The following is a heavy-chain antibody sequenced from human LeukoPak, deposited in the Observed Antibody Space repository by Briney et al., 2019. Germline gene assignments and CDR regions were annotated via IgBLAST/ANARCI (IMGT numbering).Heavy chain of an antibody. CDR2: ISSNGGST. Sequence: PGGSLRLSCAASGFTFSSYAMHWVRQAPGKGLEYVSTISSNGGSTYYANSVKGRFTISRDNSKNTLYLQMGSLRAEDMAVYYCARSRGYDTRDFDYWGQGTLVTVSS. V-gene: IGHV3-64*01. CDR1: GFTFSSYA. D-gene: IGHD5-12*01. J-gene: IGHJ4*02. CDR3: ARSRGYDTRDFDY.